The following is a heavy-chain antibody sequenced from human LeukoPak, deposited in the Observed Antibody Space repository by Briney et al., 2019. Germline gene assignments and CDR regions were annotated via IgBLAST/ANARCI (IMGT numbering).Heavy chain of an antibody. CDR2: ISGSGGST. J-gene: IGHJ4*02. CDR3: AKYRGRVGATIAPFDY. CDR1: GFTFSSYA. D-gene: IGHD1-26*01. V-gene: IGHV3-23*01. Sequence: GPLRLSCAAPGFTFSSYAMSWVRQAPGEGLEWVSAISGSGGSTYYADSVKGRFTISRDNSKNTLYLQMNSLRAEDTAVYYCAKYRGRVGATIAPFDYWGQGTLVTVSS.